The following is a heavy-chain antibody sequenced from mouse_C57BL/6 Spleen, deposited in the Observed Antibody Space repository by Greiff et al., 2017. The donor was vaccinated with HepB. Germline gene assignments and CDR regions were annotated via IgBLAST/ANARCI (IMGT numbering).Heavy chain of an antibody. Sequence: EVKLVESGGGLVKPGGSLKLSCAASGFTFSSYAMSWVRQTPEKRLEWVATISDGGSYTYYPDNVKGRFTISRDNAKNNLYLQMSHLKSEGTAMYYCARDLDYGSSYWYFDVWGTGTTVTVSS. V-gene: IGHV5-4*01. J-gene: IGHJ1*03. CDR3: ARDLDYGSSYWYFDV. CDR2: ISDGGSYT. CDR1: GFTFSSYA. D-gene: IGHD1-1*01.